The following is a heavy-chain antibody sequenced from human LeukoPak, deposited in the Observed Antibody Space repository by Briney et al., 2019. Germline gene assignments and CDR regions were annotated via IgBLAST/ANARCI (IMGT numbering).Heavy chain of an antibody. D-gene: IGHD1-26*01. J-gene: IGHJ4*02. Sequence: GTSLRLSCAASGFGFSNYAMHWVRQAPGKGLEWVAVISYDGSNQYYADSVKGRFTIPRDNSKNTLYLQMNTLRVEDTAVYYCAKDYRYSGSYEFDYWGQGTLVTASS. V-gene: IGHV3-30*18. CDR2: ISYDGSNQ. CDR1: GFGFSNYA. CDR3: AKDYRYSGSYEFDY.